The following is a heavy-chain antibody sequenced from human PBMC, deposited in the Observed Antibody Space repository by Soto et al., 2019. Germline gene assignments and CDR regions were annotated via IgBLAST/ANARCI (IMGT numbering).Heavy chain of an antibody. J-gene: IGHJ4*02. Sequence: QVQLQESGPGLVKPSQTLSLTCSVSGESISSGGYYWSWIRHHPGKGLEWIGYIYDSESAYYNPSLKSRVTISIDTAKNHFAMTLSSVTAADTAVYYCARASSSSSAADYWGQGTLATVSS. V-gene: IGHV4-31*03. D-gene: IGHD6-6*01. CDR3: ARASSSSSAADY. CDR2: IYDSESA. CDR1: GESISSGGYY.